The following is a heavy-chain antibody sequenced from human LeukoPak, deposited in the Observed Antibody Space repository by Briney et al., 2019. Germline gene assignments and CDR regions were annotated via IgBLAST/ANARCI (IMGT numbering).Heavy chain of an antibody. V-gene: IGHV3-53*01. CDR3: ARSPYINYGIDY. Sequence: GGSLRLFCAASGFTVSSNYMSWVRQAPGKGLEWVSVVYTGGNTYYADSVNGRFTISRDNSRNTLYLQMNSLRADDTAVYYCARSPYINYGIDYWGQGTLVTVSS. D-gene: IGHD4-11*01. CDR2: VYTGGNT. CDR1: GFTVSSNY. J-gene: IGHJ4*02.